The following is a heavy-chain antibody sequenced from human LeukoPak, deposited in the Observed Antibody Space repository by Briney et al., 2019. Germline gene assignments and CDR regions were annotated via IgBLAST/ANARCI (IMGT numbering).Heavy chain of an antibody. Sequence: ASVKVSCKASGYTFTSYNINWVRQATGQGLEWMGWMNPNSGNTGYAQKFQGRVTMTGNTSISTAYMELSSLRSEDTAVYYCAIVNWNYKGRRGYYVNDDYWGQGTLVTVSS. CDR2: MNPNSGNT. J-gene: IGHJ4*02. V-gene: IGHV1-8*01. CDR1: GYTFTSYN. D-gene: IGHD1-1*01. CDR3: AIVNWNYKGRRGYYVNDDY.